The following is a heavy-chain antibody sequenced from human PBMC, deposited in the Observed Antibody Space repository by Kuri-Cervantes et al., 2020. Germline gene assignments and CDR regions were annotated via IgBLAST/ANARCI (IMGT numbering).Heavy chain of an antibody. Sequence: GGSLRLSCEASGFPLRTYSMNWVRQAPGKGLEWVSYISSSGSTIYYADSVKGRFTISRDNAKNSLYLQMNSLRAEDTAVYYCARLYVEFDYWGQGTLVTVSS. J-gene: IGHJ4*02. D-gene: IGHD3-16*01. CDR3: ARLYVEFDY. CDR2: ISSSGSTI. V-gene: IGHV3-48*04. CDR1: GFPLRTYS.